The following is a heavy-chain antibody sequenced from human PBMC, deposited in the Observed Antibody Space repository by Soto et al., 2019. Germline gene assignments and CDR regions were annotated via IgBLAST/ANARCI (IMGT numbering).Heavy chain of an antibody. CDR1: GYPFTSYG. J-gene: IGHJ4*02. CDR2: INIYNGDT. V-gene: IGHV1-18*04. CDR3: ARQYSGAYYIY. D-gene: IGHD1-26*01. Sequence: APVKVSCKASGYPFTSYGINWVRQAPGQGLEWMGWINIYNGDTNYAEKVQGRVTMSTDTSKATVYMELRSLSSDDTAVYYCARQYSGAYYIYWGQGXLVTVSS.